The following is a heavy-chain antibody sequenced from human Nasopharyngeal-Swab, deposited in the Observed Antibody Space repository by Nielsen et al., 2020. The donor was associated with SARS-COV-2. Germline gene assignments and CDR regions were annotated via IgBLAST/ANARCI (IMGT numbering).Heavy chain of an antibody. Sequence: GESLKISCAASGFTFSSYAMHWVRQAPGKGLEWVAVIGHDGNNKFYTDSVRGRFTNSRDNSKNTLYLQMNSLTPDDTAVYYCASSPPGSYEAYFNYWGQGTLVTVSS. CDR2: IGHDGNNK. D-gene: IGHD1-26*01. CDR3: ASSPPGSYEAYFNY. J-gene: IGHJ4*02. V-gene: IGHV3-30-3*01. CDR1: GFTFSSYA.